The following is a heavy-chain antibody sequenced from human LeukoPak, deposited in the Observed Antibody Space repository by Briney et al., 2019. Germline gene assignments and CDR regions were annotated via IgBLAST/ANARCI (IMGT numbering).Heavy chain of an antibody. Sequence: GGSLRLSCAASGFTFSSYSMNWVRQAPGKGLEWVSYISSSSSTIYYADSVKGRFTISRDNAKNSLYLQMNSLRAEDTAVYYCARDSYSSSLDVWGQGTTVTVSS. CDR2: ISSSSSTI. V-gene: IGHV3-48*01. J-gene: IGHJ6*02. CDR3: ARDSYSSSLDV. D-gene: IGHD6-13*01. CDR1: GFTFSSYS.